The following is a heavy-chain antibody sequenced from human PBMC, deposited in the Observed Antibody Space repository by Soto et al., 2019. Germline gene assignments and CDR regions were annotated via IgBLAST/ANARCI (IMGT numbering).Heavy chain of an antibody. CDR3: ARDVIVVLMVYAIPDYYYGMDV. V-gene: IGHV1-18*01. Sequence: ASVKVSCKASGYTFTSYGISWVRQAPGQGLEWMGWISAYNGNTNYAQKLQGRVTMTTDTSTSTAYMELRSLRSDDTAVYYCARDVIVVLMVYAIPDYYYGMDVWGQGTTVTVSS. CDR1: GYTFTSYG. D-gene: IGHD2-8*01. J-gene: IGHJ6*02. CDR2: ISAYNGNT.